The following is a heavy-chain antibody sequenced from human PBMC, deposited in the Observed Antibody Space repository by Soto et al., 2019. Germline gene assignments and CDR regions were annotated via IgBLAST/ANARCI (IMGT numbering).Heavy chain of an antibody. Sequence: QITLKESGPTLVKPTQTLTLTCTFSGFSLSTSGVGVGWIRQPPGKALEWLALIYWDDDKRYSPSLKSRLTITKDTSKNQVVLTMTNMDPMDTATYYCAHRRAYSNSWDGGCFDPWGQGTLVTVSS. CDR3: AHRRAYSNSWDGGCFDP. D-gene: IGHD6-13*01. CDR2: IYWDDDK. V-gene: IGHV2-5*02. CDR1: GFSLSTSGVG. J-gene: IGHJ5*02.